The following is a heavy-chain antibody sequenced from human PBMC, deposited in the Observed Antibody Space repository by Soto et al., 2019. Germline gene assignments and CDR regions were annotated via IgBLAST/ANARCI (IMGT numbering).Heavy chain of an antibody. CDR2: ISYDGSNK. CDR1: GFTFSHYG. D-gene: IGHD4-17*01. V-gene: IGHV3-30*03. Sequence: QVQLVESGGGVVQPGRSLRLSCAASGFTFSHYGMQWVRQAPGKGLEWVAVISYDGSNKYYADSVKGRFTISRDNSKDTLFLQMNSLRDEDTAVYYCARLPKGSTVTSWGQGTLVTVSS. CDR3: ARLPKGSTVTS. J-gene: IGHJ4*02.